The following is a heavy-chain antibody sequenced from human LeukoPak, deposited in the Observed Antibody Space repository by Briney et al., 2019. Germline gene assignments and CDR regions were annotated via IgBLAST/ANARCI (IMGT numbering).Heavy chain of an antibody. Sequence: SVKVSCKASGGTFSSYAISWVRQATGQGLEWMGGIIPIFGTANYAQKFQGRVTITADQSTSTAYMELSSLRSEDTAVYYCARDQNYPYNWFDPWGQGTLVTVSS. V-gene: IGHV1-69*13. D-gene: IGHD1-7*01. CDR3: ARDQNYPYNWFDP. CDR1: GGTFSSYA. CDR2: IIPIFGTA. J-gene: IGHJ5*02.